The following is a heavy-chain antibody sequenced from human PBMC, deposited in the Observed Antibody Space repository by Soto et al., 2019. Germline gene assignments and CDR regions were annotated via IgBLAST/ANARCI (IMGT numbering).Heavy chain of an antibody. Sequence: QLVESGGGLVQPGRSLRLSCVASGFRFVEYAIHWVRQAPGKGLEWVSGISWDSGSINYAGSVRGRFTVSRDNAKNSLYLHMTSLRSEDTAFYYCAKIVTRHSLVPVFDQWGQGALVSVSS. CDR1: GFRFVEYA. CDR2: ISWDSGSI. CDR3: AKIVTRHSLVPVFDQ. V-gene: IGHV3-9*01. J-gene: IGHJ4*02. D-gene: IGHD2-21*01.